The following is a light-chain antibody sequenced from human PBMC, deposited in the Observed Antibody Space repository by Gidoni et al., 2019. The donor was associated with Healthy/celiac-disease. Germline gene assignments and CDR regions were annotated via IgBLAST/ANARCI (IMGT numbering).Light chain of an antibody. CDR1: QGISSW. J-gene: IGKJ4*01. V-gene: IGKV1-12*01. CDR2: AAS. CDR3: QQANSFPLT. Sequence: IQLPQSPSSVSASVADRATTTCRASQGISSWLAWYQQKPGKAPKLLIYAASSLESGVPPRFSGSGSGTDFTLTISSLQPEDVATYYCQQANSFPLTFGGGTKVEIK.